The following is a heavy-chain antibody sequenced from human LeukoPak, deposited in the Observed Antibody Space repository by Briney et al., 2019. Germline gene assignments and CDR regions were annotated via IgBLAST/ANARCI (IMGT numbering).Heavy chain of an antibody. CDR2: ISSSGSTI. D-gene: IGHD6-19*01. CDR3: ARESVAVAGSQHGSYDY. V-gene: IGHV3-11*04. Sequence: GGSLRLSCAASGFTFSDYYMSWIRQAPGKGLEWVSYISSSGSTIYYADSVKGRFTISRDNAKNSLYLQMNSLRAEDTAVYYCARESVAVAGSQHGSYDYWGQGTLVTVSS. J-gene: IGHJ4*02. CDR1: GFTFSDYY.